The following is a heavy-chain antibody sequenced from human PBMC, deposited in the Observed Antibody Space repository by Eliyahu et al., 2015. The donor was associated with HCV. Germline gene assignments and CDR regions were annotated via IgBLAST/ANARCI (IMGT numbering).Heavy chain of an antibody. D-gene: IGHD1-26*01. CDR3: ARIQRYSGSYYFDY. J-gene: IGHJ4*02. V-gene: IGHV2-70*15. CDR1: GFSLSTSGMC. CDR2: IDWDDDK. Sequence: QVTLRESGPALVKPTQTLTLTCTFSGFSLSTSGMCVSWIRQPPGKALEWLARIDWDDDKYYSTSLKTRLTISKDTSKNQVVLTMTNMDPVDTATYYCARIQRYSGSYYFDYWGQGTLVTVSS.